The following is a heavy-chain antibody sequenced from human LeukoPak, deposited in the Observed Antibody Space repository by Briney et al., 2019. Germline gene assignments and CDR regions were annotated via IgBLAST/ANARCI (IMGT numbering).Heavy chain of an antibody. Sequence: PGGSLRLSCAASGFTFARYWMTWVRQAPGKGLEWVANIKEDGSEKYYVDSVKGRFTISRDNAKNSLYLLMNSLRVEDTAVYYCANGGWVDYWGQGTLVTVSS. CDR2: IKEDGSEK. CDR1: GFTFARYW. V-gene: IGHV3-7*01. CDR3: ANGGWVDY. D-gene: IGHD3-16*01. J-gene: IGHJ4*02.